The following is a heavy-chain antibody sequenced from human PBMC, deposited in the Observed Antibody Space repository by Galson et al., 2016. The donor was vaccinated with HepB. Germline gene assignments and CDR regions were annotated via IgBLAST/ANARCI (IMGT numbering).Heavy chain of an antibody. J-gene: IGHJ3*02. D-gene: IGHD5-12*01. V-gene: IGHV3-30*04. CDR2: ISYDGNKR. CDR3: ARGTGYRGRTYVRDGFDI. Sequence: SLRLSCAASGFTFNIFAMHWVRQAPGKGLQWVALISYDGNKRYSADSVKGRFTISGDNSKNTVDLQMNSLTAEDTGVYYCARGTGYRGRTYVRDGFDIWGQGTLVTVAS. CDR1: GFTFNIFA.